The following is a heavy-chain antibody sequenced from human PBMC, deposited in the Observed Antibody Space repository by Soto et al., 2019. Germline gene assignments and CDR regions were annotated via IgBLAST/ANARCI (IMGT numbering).Heavy chain of an antibody. CDR2: IYHSGTT. Sequence: SSETLSLTCAVSSGSISSTYLWIWVRQSPAKGLEWLGQIYHSGTTDYNPSLKSRVTMSVDKSKNQFSLELSSVTAADTAVYYCAPSKSKTTDIWGKGPRVPVSS. CDR3: APSKSKTTDI. D-gene: IGHD1-1*01. CDR1: SGSISSTYL. V-gene: IGHV4-4*02. J-gene: IGHJ4*02.